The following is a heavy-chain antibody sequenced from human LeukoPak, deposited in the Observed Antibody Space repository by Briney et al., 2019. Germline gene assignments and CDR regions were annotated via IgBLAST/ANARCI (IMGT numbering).Heavy chain of an antibody. J-gene: IGHJ4*02. CDR1: GFAFTSYT. CDR3: ARDLESTALYYFDY. V-gene: IGHV3-48*04. Sequence: GGSPRLSCAASGFAFTSYTINWVRQAPGKGLEWVSYISSSGSTIYYADSVKGRFTISRDNAKNSLYLQMGSLRVEDTAVYYCARDLESTALYYFDYWGQGTLVTVSS. D-gene: IGHD2-8*02. CDR2: ISSSGSTI.